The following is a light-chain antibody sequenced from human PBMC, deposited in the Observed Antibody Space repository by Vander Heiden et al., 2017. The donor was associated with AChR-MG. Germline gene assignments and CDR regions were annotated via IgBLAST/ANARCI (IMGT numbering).Light chain of an antibody. Sequence: EIVLTQSPGTLSLSPGERATLSCRASRSVSSSYLAWYQQKPGQAPRRLIDGASSRATGIPDRFSGSGSGTDFTLTISRLEPEDFAVYYCQQDGSSPWTFGQGTKVEIK. CDR2: GAS. J-gene: IGKJ1*01. V-gene: IGKV3-20*01. CDR1: RSVSSSY. CDR3: QQDGSSPWT.